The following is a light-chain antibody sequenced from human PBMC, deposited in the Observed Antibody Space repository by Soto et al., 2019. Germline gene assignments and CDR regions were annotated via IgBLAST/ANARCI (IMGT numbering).Light chain of an antibody. CDR3: QQYNSYSA. V-gene: IGKV1-5*03. CDR1: QSISSW. CDR2: KAS. Sequence: DIQMTQSPSTLSASVGDRVTITCRASQSISSWLAWYQQKPGKAPKLLIYKASSLETGVPSRFSGSGSGTEFTLTISSLQTDDFATYYCQQYNSYSAFGPWTKVDIK. J-gene: IGKJ3*01.